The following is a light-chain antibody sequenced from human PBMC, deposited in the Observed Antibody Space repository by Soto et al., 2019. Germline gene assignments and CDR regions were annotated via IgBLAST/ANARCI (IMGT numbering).Light chain of an antibody. V-gene: IGLV2-14*01. CDR3: NSQTSSGIRV. Sequence: QSALTQPASVSGSPGQSITISCTGTSSDVGGSNHVSWYQHHPGKAPKLIIYEVSYRPSGASNRFSGSKSGYTASLTISGLQAEDEADYYCNSQTSSGIRVFGTGTKLTVL. CDR1: SSDVGGSNH. CDR2: EVS. J-gene: IGLJ1*01.